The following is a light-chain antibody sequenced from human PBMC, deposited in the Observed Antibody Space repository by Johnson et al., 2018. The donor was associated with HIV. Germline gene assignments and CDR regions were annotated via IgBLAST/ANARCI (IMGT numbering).Light chain of an antibody. CDR2: KNN. CDR1: SSNIGNNY. V-gene: IGLV1-51*02. Sequence: QSVLTQPPSVSAAPGQKVTISCSVSSSNIGNNYVSWYQQLPKTAPKLLIYKNNERPSGIPDRFSGSKSGTSATLGITGLQTGDEADYYCGTWDSGLSGGLYLFGTGTKVTGL. J-gene: IGLJ1*01. CDR3: GTWDSGLSGGLYL.